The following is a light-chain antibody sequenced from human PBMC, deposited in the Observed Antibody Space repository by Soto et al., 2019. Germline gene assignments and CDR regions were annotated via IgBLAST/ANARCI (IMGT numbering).Light chain of an antibody. J-gene: IGLJ1*01. CDR1: SSDVGGYNY. V-gene: IGLV2-14*01. Sequence: QSALTQPASVSGSPGQSITISCTGTSSDVGGYNYVSWYQQHPGKAPKLMIYEVSNRPSGVSNRFSGSKSGNTASLTISGLQAEDEAHYYCSSYTSSTTLGVFGTGTKLTVL. CDR2: EVS. CDR3: SSYTSSTTLGV.